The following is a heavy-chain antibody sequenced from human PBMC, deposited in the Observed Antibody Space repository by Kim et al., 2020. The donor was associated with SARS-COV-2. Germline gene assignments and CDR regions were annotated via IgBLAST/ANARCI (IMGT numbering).Heavy chain of an antibody. Sequence: GGSLRLSCEVSGFTFSAYVMHWVRQAPGKGLEWVALISSDGTKTYYAESVKGRFTISRDNSKNTLYLQMNSLRAEDTAVYFCAKDGAWTNGWHGCDIWGQGTQVTVSS. V-gene: IGHV3-30*18. D-gene: IGHD6-19*01. CDR1: GFTFSAYV. CDR3: AKDGAWTNGWHGCDI. J-gene: IGHJ4*02. CDR2: ISSDGTKT.